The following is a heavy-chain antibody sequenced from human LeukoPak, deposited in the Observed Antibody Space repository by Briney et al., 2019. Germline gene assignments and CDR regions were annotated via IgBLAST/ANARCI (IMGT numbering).Heavy chain of an antibody. D-gene: IGHD1-14*01. CDR1: GFTFSTYW. Sequence: PGGSLRLSCAVSGFTFSTYWMSWVRQAPGKGLGWVGNIKEDGSEKYYVGSMKGRFTISRDNAKNSLYLQMNSLRVEDTAVYYCARDSFETDIDYWGQGTLVTVSS. V-gene: IGHV3-7*01. J-gene: IGHJ4*02. CDR2: IKEDGSEK. CDR3: ARDSFETDIDY.